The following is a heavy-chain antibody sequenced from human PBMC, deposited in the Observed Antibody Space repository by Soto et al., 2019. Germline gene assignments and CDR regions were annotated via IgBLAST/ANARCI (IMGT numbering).Heavy chain of an antibody. V-gene: IGHV6-1*01. CDR2: TYYRSKWYN. D-gene: IGHD3-3*01. Sequence: SQTLSLTFVISGDSVSGNSAAWNWIRQSPSRGLEWLGRTYYRSKWYNDYAVSVKSRITINPDTSKNQFSLQLNSVTPEDTAVYYCARDKFYDFWSGYSSDYYYYGMDVWGQGTTVTVSS. CDR1: GDSVSGNSAA. CDR3: ARDKFYDFWSGYSSDYYYYGMDV. J-gene: IGHJ6*02.